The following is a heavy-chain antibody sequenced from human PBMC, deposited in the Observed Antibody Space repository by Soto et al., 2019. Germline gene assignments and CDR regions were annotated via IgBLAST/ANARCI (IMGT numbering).Heavy chain of an antibody. CDR2: INHSGST. Sequence: SETLSLTCAVYGGSFSGYYWSWIRQPPGKGLEWIGEINHSGSTNYNPSLKSRVTISVDTSKNQFSLKLSSVTAADTAVYYCARADPVDYWGQGTLVTVSS. CDR3: ARADPVDY. V-gene: IGHV4-34*01. CDR1: GGSFSGYY. J-gene: IGHJ4*02.